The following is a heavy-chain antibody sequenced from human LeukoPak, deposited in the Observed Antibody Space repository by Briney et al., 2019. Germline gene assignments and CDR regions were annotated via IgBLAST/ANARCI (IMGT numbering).Heavy chain of an antibody. D-gene: IGHD3-22*01. CDR1: GFTFSSYA. J-gene: IGHJ4*02. V-gene: IGHV3-23*01. CDR3: ARGNEYYYDSSGPFDY. Sequence: TGGSLRLSCAASGFTFSSYAMSWVRQAPGKGLEWVSYISGSGGSTHYADSVKGRFTISRDNSKSTLYLQMNSLRAEDTAVYYCARGNEYYYDSSGPFDYWGQGTLVTVSS. CDR2: ISGSGGST.